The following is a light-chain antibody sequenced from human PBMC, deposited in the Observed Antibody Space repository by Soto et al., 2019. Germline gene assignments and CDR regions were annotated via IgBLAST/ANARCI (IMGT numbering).Light chain of an antibody. CDR1: ASDIGGYTF. J-gene: IGLJ1*01. CDR2: DVN. V-gene: IGLV2-8*01. Sequence: QSALTQPPSASGSPGQSVAISCTGTASDIGGYTFVSWYQQHPGKAPKLLIYDVNKRPSGVPDLFSGSKSGNTASLTVSGHQAEDEAEYYCSAHGGTNPYVFGAGTKLTVL. CDR3: SAHGGTNPYV.